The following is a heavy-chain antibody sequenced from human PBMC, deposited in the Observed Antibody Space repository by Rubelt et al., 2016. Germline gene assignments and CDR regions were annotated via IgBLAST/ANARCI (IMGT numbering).Heavy chain of an antibody. CDR3: ARWWEVLQAFDH. V-gene: IGHV4-34*01. CDR2: INHSGKT. Sequence: QVQLQQWGAGLLKPSETLSLTCAVYGGSFSGYYWSWIRQPPGKGLEWIGEINHSGKTNYNPSLKIRVTVSVDTAKNQSSLKLSSVTAADTAVYYCARWWEVLQAFDHWGQGTLVTVSS. CDR1: GGSFSGYY. J-gene: IGHJ4*02. D-gene: IGHD1-26*01.